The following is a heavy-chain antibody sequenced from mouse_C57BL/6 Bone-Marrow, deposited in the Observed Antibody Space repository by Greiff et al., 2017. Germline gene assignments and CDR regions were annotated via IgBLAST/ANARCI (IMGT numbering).Heavy chain of an antibody. Sequence: VTLAESGGDSVKPGGSLKLSCAASGFTFSSYGMSWVRQTPDKRLEWVATIGSGGSYTYYPDSVKGRFTISRDNAKNTLYLQTSSLTSEDTAMYAGASPLRRCWFAYWGQGTLVTVSA. CDR2: IGSGGSYT. V-gene: IGHV5-6*02. D-gene: IGHD1-2*01. CDR3: ASPLRRCWFAY. J-gene: IGHJ3*01. CDR1: GFTFSSYG.